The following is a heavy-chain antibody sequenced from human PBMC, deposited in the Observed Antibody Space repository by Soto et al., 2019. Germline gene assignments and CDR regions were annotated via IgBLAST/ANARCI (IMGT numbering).Heavy chain of an antibody. V-gene: IGHV3-48*03. J-gene: IGHJ4*02. CDR2: ISSTGSSI. CDR3: ARDLGPDYSRGY. Sequence: EVRLVESGGGLVSPGGSLRLSCAASGFGFSSYGLNWVRQAPGRGLEWVSYISSTGSSIYYADSVKGRFTASRDNAKNSVYLQMNSLRAEDTALSYCARDLGPDYSRGYWGQGTLVTVSS. D-gene: IGHD4-4*01. CDR1: GFGFSSYG.